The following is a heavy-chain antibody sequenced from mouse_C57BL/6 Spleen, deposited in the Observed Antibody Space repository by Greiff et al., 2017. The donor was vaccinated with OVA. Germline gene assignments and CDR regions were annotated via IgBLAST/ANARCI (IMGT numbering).Heavy chain of an antibody. V-gene: IGHV1-9*01. D-gene: IGHD3-2*01. CDR3: ACQRAPATGGAMAY. CDR1: GYTFTGYW. Sequence: QVQLQQSGAELMKPGASVKLSCKATGYTFTGYWINWVKQRPGHGLEWIGEIFPGSGSTNYNEKFKGKATLTADTSSNTAYMQLSRLTTEASAIEYCACQRAPATGGAMAYWGQGTLVTVSA. CDR2: IFPGSGST. J-gene: IGHJ3*01.